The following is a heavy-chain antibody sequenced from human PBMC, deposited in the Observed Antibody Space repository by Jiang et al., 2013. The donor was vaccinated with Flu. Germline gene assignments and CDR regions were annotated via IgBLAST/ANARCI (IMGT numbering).Heavy chain of an antibody. CDR3: ARQGGWGSPLNY. V-gene: IGHV3-11*03. D-gene: IGHD7-27*01. CDR2: ISGSSSYT. Sequence: LLESGGGLVKPGGSLRLSCAASGFIFSDSYMSWIRQAPGKGLEWISYISGSSSYTNYADSVKGRFTISRDNAKNSVFLQMNSLRAEDTAVYYCARQGGWGSPLNYWGQGTLVTVSS. J-gene: IGHJ4*02. CDR1: GFIFSDSY.